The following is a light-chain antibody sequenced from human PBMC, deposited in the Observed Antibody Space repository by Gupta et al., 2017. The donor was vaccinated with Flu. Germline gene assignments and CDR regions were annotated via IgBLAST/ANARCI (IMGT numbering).Light chain of an antibody. CDR2: DVT. J-gene: IGLJ2*01. CDR1: SSDIASYDY. CDR3: SEYTRSTTLV. Sequence: QSALTQPASVSGSPGQSITISCTGTSSDIASYDYVSWYPQHPRKAPKLLISDVTTRPPGISIRGSGSKSGDTVSITVSGLQGEDDSDCDCSEYTRSTTLVFGGGTKVTVL. V-gene: IGLV2-14*01.